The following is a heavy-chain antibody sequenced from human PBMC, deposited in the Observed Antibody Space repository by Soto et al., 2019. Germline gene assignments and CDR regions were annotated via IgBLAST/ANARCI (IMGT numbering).Heavy chain of an antibody. J-gene: IGHJ4*02. CDR2: ISSRGRA. D-gene: IGHD3-16*02. V-gene: IGHV4-31*11. CDR3: ARYRFTATWSKFDY. CDR1: GVTINSDSYH. Sequence: QVYLQESGPGLVRSSQTLSLYCAVSGVTINSDSYHWSWIRQRPGKGLEWVGFISSRGRAYYNPSLKSRITMSADTSKSQFSLHLTSVTAADTAMYFCARYRFTATWSKFDYWGQRSLVTVSS.